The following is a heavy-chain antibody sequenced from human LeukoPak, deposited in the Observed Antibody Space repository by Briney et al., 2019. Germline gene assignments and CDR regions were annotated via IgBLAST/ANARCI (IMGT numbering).Heavy chain of an antibody. CDR1: RFTFSSYG. CDR3: AKDGAVAGNFANWFDP. V-gene: IGHV3-30*02. Sequence: PGGSLRLSCAASRFTFSSYGMHWGRQAPGKGLEWVAFIRYDGSNKYYADSVKGRFTISRDNSKNTLYLQMNSLRAEDTAVYYCAKDGAVAGNFANWFDPWGQGTLVTVSS. D-gene: IGHD6-19*01. J-gene: IGHJ5*02. CDR2: IRYDGSNK.